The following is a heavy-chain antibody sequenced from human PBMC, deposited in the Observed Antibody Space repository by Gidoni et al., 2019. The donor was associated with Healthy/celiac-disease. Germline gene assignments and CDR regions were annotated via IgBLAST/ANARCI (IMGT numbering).Heavy chain of an antibody. CDR3: AHRRGGYSSSSVAFDI. J-gene: IGHJ3*02. V-gene: IGHV2-5*02. Sequence: QITLKESGPTLVKPTQTLTLTCTFSGFSLSTSGVGVGWIRQPPGQALEWLALIYWDDDKRYSPSLKSRLTITKDTSKNQVVLTMTNMDPVDTATYYCAHRRGGYSSSSVAFDIWGQGTMVTVSS. CDR2: IYWDDDK. CDR1: GFSLSTSGVG. D-gene: IGHD6-13*01.